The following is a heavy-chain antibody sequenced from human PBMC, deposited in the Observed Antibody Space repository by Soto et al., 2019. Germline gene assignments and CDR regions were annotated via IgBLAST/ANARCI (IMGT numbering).Heavy chain of an antibody. CDR3: KTTGNLDY. V-gene: IGHV3-72*01. CDR2: IRNKVNGYTT. J-gene: IGHJ4*02. Sequence: GGSLRLSCAASGFAFSDHYLDWVRQAPGKGLEWLGRIRNKVNGYTTEYAAASVKGRFTISRDDSQNLLYLQLNSLKTEDTAVYYCKTTGNLDYWGQGTLVTVSS. CDR1: GFAFSDHY. D-gene: IGHD4-17*01.